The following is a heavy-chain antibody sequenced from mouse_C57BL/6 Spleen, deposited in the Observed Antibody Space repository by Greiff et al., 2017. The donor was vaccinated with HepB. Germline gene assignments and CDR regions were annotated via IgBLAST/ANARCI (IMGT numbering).Heavy chain of an antibody. Sequence: VQLQQSGAELVRPGASVTLSCKSSGYTFTAYEMHWVKQTPVRGLEWIGAIDAETGGTAYNQKFKGKAIMTADKSYSTAYMELRSLTSEDSAVYYCTRPGSFAYWGQGTLVTVSA. CDR2: IDAETGGT. J-gene: IGHJ3*01. CDR1: GYTFTAYE. V-gene: IGHV1-15*01. CDR3: TRPGSFAY.